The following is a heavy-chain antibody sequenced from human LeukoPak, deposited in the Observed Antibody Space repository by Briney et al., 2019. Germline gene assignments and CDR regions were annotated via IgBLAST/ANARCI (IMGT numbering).Heavy chain of an antibody. CDR3: ARVGSSWYWDDY. Sequence: PSETLSLTCAVPGYSVTSAYYWGWIRQSPGKGLEWIGILFHVEIPYYKPSLERLVTISLDPSRKQFSLKLTSVPAADTAVYYRARVGSSWYWDDYWGQGTLVTVSS. CDR1: GYSVTSAYY. J-gene: IGHJ4*02. D-gene: IGHD6-13*01. V-gene: IGHV4-38-2*01. CDR2: LFHVEIP.